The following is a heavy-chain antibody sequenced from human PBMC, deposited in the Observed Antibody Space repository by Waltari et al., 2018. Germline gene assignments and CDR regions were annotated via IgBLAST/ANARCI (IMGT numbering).Heavy chain of an antibody. D-gene: IGHD5-12*01. J-gene: IGHJ4*02. CDR3: ARDSVATIDY. V-gene: IGHV1-2*06. CDR2: INPNSGGT. CDR1: GYPFTDSY. Sequence: QVQLVQYGAEVNKPWGSVKVSCKASGYPFTDSYMHWVRQAPGQGLEWIGRINPNSGGTNYAQKFQGRVTMTRDTSISTAYMELSRLRSDDTAVYYCARDSVATIDYWGQGTLVTVSS.